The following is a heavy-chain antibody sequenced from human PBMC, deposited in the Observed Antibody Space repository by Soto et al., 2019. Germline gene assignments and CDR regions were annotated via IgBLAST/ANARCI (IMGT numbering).Heavy chain of an antibody. CDR3: ARWGNWKVADN. D-gene: IGHD3-16*01. V-gene: IGHV3-33*01. CDR2: IWYDGSNK. J-gene: IGHJ4*02. CDR1: GFTFSSHG. Sequence: GGSLRLSFAASGFTFSSHGMHWVRQAPDKGLEWVAVIWYDGSNKYYADSVKGRFTISRDNSNNMLYLEMNSLRVEDTAVYYCARWGNWKVADNWGQGTLVTVYS.